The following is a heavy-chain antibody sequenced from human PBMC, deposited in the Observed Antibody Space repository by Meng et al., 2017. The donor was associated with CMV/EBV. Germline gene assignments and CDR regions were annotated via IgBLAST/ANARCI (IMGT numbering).Heavy chain of an antibody. CDR3: ARLKLGYCSSTSCYAPYYYYGMDV. D-gene: IGHD2-2*01. V-gene: IGHV4-34*01. CDR1: GGSFSGYY. J-gene: IGHJ6*02. CDR2: INHSGSI. Sequence: SETLSLTCAVYGGSFSGYYWSWIRQPPGKGLEWIGEINHSGSINYNPSLKSRVTISVDTSKNQFSLKLSSVTAADTAVYYCARLKLGYCSSTSCYAPYYYYGMDVWGQGTTVTVSS.